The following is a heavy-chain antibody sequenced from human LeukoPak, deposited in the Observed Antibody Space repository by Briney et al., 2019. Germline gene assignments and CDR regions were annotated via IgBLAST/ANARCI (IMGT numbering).Heavy chain of an antibody. Sequence: PGGSLRLSCAASGLTFSSYWMHWVRQAPGKGLVWVSRINSDGSSTSYADSVKGRFTISRDNAKNTLYLQMNSLRAEDTAVYYCAREFSYYGSGRPLDYWGQGTLVTVSS. CDR2: INSDGSST. CDR3: AREFSYYGSGRPLDY. V-gene: IGHV3-74*01. D-gene: IGHD3-10*01. CDR1: GLTFSSYW. J-gene: IGHJ4*02.